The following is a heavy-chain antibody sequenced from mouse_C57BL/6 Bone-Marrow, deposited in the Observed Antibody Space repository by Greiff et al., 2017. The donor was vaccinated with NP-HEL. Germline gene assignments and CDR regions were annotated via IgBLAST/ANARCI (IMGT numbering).Heavy chain of an antibody. CDR3: ARRNDYDEVDYFDY. CDR1: GFSLTSYG. D-gene: IGHD2-4*01. Sequence: VQLQESGPGLVQPSQSLSITCTVSGFSLTSYGVHWVRQSPGKGLEWLGVIWSGGSTDYNAAFISRLSIRKDNSKSQVFFKMNSLQADDTAIYYCARRNDYDEVDYFDYWGQGTTLTVSS. CDR2: IWSGGST. J-gene: IGHJ2*01. V-gene: IGHV2-2*01.